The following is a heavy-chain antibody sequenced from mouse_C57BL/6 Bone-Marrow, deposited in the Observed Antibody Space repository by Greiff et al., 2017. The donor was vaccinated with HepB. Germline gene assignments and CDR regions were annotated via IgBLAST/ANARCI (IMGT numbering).Heavy chain of an antibody. V-gene: IGHV1-18*01. CDR1: GYTFTDYN. J-gene: IGHJ3*01. D-gene: IGHD1-1*01. CDR2: INPNNGGT. CDR3: AREAIYYYGSMGFAY. Sequence: EVQLQQSGPELVKPGASVKIPCKASGYTFTDYNMDWVKQSHGKSLEWIGDINPNNGGTIYNQKFKGKATLTVDKSSSTAYMELRSLTSEDTAVYYCAREAIYYYGSMGFAYWGQGTLVTVSA.